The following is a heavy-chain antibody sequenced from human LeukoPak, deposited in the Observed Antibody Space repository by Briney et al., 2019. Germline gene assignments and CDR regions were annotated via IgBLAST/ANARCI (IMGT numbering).Heavy chain of an antibody. D-gene: IGHD3-3*01. Sequence: GGSLRLSCVASGFSFSHYGMHWVRQAPGKGLAWVAGVRFDGSDKYHEDSVKGRFTISRDTSKNTVYLQMDSLRDDDTAVYYCARDLYDYYLDYWGQGTLVTVSS. V-gene: IGHV3-33*01. CDR1: GFSFSHYG. J-gene: IGHJ4*02. CDR3: ARDLYDYYLDY. CDR2: VRFDGSDK.